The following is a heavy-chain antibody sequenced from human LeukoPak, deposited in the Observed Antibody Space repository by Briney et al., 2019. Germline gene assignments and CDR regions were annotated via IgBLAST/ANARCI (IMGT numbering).Heavy chain of an antibody. CDR2: ISNDGSST. D-gene: IGHD3-16*02. CDR1: GFPFSSYW. Sequence: GNSLRLSCAASGFPFSSYWMHWVRQAPGKGLVWVSRISNDGSSTTYADSVKGRFTFSRDNAKNTLYLHMDSLRAEDTAVYYCARGHITFGGVVVDYWGQGTLVTVSS. CDR3: ARGHITFGGVVVDY. V-gene: IGHV3-74*01. J-gene: IGHJ4*02.